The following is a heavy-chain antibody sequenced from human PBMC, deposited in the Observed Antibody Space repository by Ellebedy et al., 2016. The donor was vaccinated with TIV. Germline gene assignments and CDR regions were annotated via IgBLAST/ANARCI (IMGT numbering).Heavy chain of an antibody. V-gene: IGHV4-34*01. D-gene: IGHD1-1*01. CDR1: GGSISSGGYY. J-gene: IGHJ6*04. CDR3: ARGNGRVDV. Sequence: SETLSLXCPVSGGSISSGGYYWSWIRQPPGKGLEWIGEINHSGSTNYNPSLKSRVTISVDTSKNQFSLKLSSVTAADTGVYYCARGNGRVDVWGKGTTVTVSS. CDR2: INHSGST.